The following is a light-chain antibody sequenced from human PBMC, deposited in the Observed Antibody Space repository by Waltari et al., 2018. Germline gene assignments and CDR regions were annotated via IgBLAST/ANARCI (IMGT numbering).Light chain of an antibody. CDR3: QQRNSWPRT. Sequence: EIFLTQSPATLSVSAGERAALSCRASQSIGTSLAWYQHRTGQAPRLLIYDASKRAVGIPARFSGSGSGTDFTLTIDTLEPEDFGVYYCQQRNSWPRTFGQGTKVEI. V-gene: IGKV3-11*01. CDR1: QSIGTS. CDR2: DAS. J-gene: IGKJ1*01.